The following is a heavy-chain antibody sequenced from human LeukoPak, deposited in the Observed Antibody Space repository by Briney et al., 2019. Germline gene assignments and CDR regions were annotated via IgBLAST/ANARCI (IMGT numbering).Heavy chain of an antibody. V-gene: IGHV3-11*04. CDR2: IGHRGDTI. CDR3: ASYSAIASHPYQYMDV. D-gene: IGHD2-2*01. J-gene: IGHJ6*03. Sequence: PGGSLRLSCAASGFTFSDYYMSWIRQAPGKGLEWISDIGHRGDTISYADSVKGRFTISRGNTQDSLYLQMSGLRAEDTATYYCASYSAIASHPYQYMDVWGNGTTVTVSS. CDR1: GFTFSDYY.